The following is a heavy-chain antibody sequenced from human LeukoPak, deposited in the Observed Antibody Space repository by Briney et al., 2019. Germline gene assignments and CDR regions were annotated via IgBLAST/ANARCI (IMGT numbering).Heavy chain of an antibody. Sequence: SETLSLTCTVSGGSVSSGSYYWSWIRQPPGKGLEWIGYIYYSGSTNYNPSLKSRVTTSVDTSKNQFSLKLSSVTAADTAVYYCARVTMVRGVRSGWFDPWGQGTLVTVSS. CDR3: ARVTMVRGVRSGWFDP. CDR2: IYYSGST. CDR1: GGSVSSGSYY. J-gene: IGHJ5*02. V-gene: IGHV4-61*01. D-gene: IGHD3-10*01.